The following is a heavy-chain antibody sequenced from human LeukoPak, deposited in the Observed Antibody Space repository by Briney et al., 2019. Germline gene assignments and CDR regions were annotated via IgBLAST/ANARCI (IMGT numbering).Heavy chain of an antibody. D-gene: IGHD5-12*01. CDR3: ARGAHSGYDY. CDR1: GGTFSSYA. V-gene: IGHV1-69*04. J-gene: IGHJ4*02. CDR2: IIPILDIP. Sequence: SVKVSCKASGGTFSSYAISWVRQAPGQGLEWMGRIIPILDIPNYAQKFQGRVTITTDKSTSTAHMEVSSLRSEDTAVYYCARGAHSGYDYWGQGTLVTVSS.